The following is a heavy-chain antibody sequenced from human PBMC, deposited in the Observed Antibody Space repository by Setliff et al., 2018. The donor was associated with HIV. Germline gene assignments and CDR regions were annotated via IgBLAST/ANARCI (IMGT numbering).Heavy chain of an antibody. Sequence: GGSLRLSCAASGFSFSDYSMNWVRQAPGKGLEWVANIEKDGSEKYYVDSVKGRFTISRDNAKNSLYLQMNSLRAEDTAVYYCARGHYSSSSGWGQGALVTVS. J-gene: IGHJ4*02. CDR3: ARGHYSSSSG. CDR2: IEKDGSEK. CDR1: GFSFSDYS. D-gene: IGHD6-6*01. V-gene: IGHV3-7*03.